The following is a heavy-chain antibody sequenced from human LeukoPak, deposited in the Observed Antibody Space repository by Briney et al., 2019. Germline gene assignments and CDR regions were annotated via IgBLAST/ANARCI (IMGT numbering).Heavy chain of an antibody. V-gene: IGHV3-48*04. J-gene: IGHJ6*02. CDR2: ISSSSSTI. Sequence: GGSLRLSCAASGFTFSSYSMNWVRQAPGKGLEWVSYISSSSSTIYYADSVKGRFTISRDNAKNSLYLQMNSLRAEDTAVYYCASRVGVSYYYGMDVWGQGTTVTVSS. CDR3: ASRVGVSYYYGMDV. CDR1: GFTFSSYS. D-gene: IGHD1-26*01.